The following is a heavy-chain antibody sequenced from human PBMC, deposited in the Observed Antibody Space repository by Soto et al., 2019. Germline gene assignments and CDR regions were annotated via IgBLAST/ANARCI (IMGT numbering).Heavy chain of an antibody. CDR2: IKSKADGGTA. V-gene: IGHV3-15*07. CDR3: TDSPGSGETSDGWFDP. Sequence: EVQLVESGGGLVMPGGSLRLSCAASGLGFINAWMNWVRQAPGKGLEWVGRIKSKADGGTAVYAAPVEGRFTISRDDSKNTMFLQMDSLKTEDTALYYCTDSPGSGETSDGWFDPWCQGTLVTVSS. D-gene: IGHD3-10*01. J-gene: IGHJ5*02. CDR1: GLGFINAW.